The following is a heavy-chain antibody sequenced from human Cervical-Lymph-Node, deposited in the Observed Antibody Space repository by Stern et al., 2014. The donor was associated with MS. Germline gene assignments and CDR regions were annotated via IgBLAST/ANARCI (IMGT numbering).Heavy chain of an antibody. V-gene: IGHV4-59*01. CDR2: IYYSGST. J-gene: IGHJ4*02. CDR1: GGSISSNY. CDR3: ARGRSTVTTLLDYYFDY. D-gene: IGHD4-17*01. Sequence: QLQLQESGPGLVKPSETLSLTCTVSGGSISSNYWSWIRQPPGKGLEWIGYIYYSGSTNYNPSLKSRVTISIDTSKKQFSLKLSSVTAADTAVYYCARGRSTVTTLLDYYFDYWGQGTLVTVSS.